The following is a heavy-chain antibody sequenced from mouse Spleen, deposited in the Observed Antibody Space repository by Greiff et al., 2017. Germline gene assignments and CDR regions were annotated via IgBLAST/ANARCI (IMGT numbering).Heavy chain of an antibody. CDR3: ARGGTVVATPPGFAY. CDR2: IYPGSGST. D-gene: IGHD1-1*01. J-gene: IGHJ3*01. Sequence: QVQLKQPGAELVKPGASVKMSCKASGYTFTSYWITWVKQRPGQGLEWIGDIYPGSGSTNYNEKFKSKATLTVDTSSSTAYMQLSSLTSEDSAVYYCARGGTVVATPPGFAYWGQGTLVTVSA. CDR1: GYTFTSYW. V-gene: IGHV1-55*01.